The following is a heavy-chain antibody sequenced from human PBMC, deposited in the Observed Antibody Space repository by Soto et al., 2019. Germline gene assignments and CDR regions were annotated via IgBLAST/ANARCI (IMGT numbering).Heavy chain of an antibody. V-gene: IGHV5-51*01. J-gene: IGHJ4*02. CDR2: IYPGDSDT. CDR1: GYSFTTYW. Sequence: GESLKISCKASGYSFTTYWIGWVRQMPGKGLEWMGIIYPGDSDTRYSPSFQGQVTISADKSISTAYLQWSSLKASDSAMFYCARKDIAGNSVDFWGKGTLVTVS. CDR3: ARKDIAGNSVDF. D-gene: IGHD6-13*01.